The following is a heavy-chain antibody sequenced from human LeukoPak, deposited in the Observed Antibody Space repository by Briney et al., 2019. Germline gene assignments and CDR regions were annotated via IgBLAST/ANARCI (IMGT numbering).Heavy chain of an antibody. CDR2: IYYSGST. J-gene: IGHJ5*02. Sequence: SETLSLTCAVYGGSFSGYYWSWIRQPPGKGLEWIGYIYYSGSTNYNPSLKSRVTISVDTSKNQFSLKLSSVTAADTAVYYCARDLQNWNDAPHSYNWFDPWGQGTLVTVSS. CDR3: ARDLQNWNDAPHSYNWFDP. D-gene: IGHD1-1*01. V-gene: IGHV4-59*01. CDR1: GGSFSGYY.